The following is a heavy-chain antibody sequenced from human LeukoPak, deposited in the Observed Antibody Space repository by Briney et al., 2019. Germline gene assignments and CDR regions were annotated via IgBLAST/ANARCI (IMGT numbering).Heavy chain of an antibody. D-gene: IGHD6-19*01. J-gene: IGHJ6*02. Sequence: GASVKVSCKASGYTFTDYGISWVRQAPGQGLEWMGWISAYDGHTNYAQNLQGRVTMTTDTSTTTAYMEVSSLRSDDTAVYYCARDREQWRANLYAMDVWGQGTTVTVSS. CDR3: ARDREQWRANLYAMDV. V-gene: IGHV1-18*01. CDR2: ISAYDGHT. CDR1: GYTFTDYG.